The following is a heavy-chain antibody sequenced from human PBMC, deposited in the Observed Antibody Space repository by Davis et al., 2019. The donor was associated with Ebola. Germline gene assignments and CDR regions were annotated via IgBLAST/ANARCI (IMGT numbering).Heavy chain of an antibody. CDR2: ISAYNGNT. V-gene: IGHV1-18*01. D-gene: IGHD1-26*01. Sequence: ASVKVSCKASGYTFTTYGISWVRQAPGQGLEWMGWISAYNGNTNYAQKLQGRVTITTDTSASTAYMELSSLTSDDTAVYYCARAVIWGSGTYLGYGLDVWGQGTTVTVFS. CDR1: GYTFTTYG. CDR3: ARAVIWGSGTYLGYGLDV. J-gene: IGHJ6*02.